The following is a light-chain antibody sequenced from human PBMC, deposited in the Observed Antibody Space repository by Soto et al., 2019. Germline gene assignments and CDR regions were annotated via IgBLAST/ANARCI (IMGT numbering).Light chain of an antibody. CDR1: SSDVGTYRY. V-gene: IGLV2-8*01. CDR2: EVS. J-gene: IGLJ3*02. CDR3: TSYAGSTIGV. Sequence: QSTLTQPPSASGSPGQSVTISCTGTSSDVGTYRYVSWYQQYPGKAPKLMIYEVSKRPSGVPDRFSGSKSGNTASLTVSGLQVEDGADYHCTSYAGSTIGVFGGGTKLPVL.